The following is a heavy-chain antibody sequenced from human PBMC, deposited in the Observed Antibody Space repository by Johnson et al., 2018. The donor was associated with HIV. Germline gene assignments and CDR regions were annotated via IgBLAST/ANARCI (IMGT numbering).Heavy chain of an antibody. Sequence: QMLLVESGGGVVQPGRSLRLSCAASGFTFSSYAMHWVRQAPGKGLEWVAVISYDGSNKYYADSVKGRFTISRDNSKNTLYLQMNSLRAEDTAVYYCARVTQQVVRVGSDAFDIWGQGTMVTVSS. D-gene: IGHD4-23*01. J-gene: IGHJ3*02. CDR1: GFTFSSYA. V-gene: IGHV3-30*04. CDR2: ISYDGSNK. CDR3: ARVTQQVVRVGSDAFDI.